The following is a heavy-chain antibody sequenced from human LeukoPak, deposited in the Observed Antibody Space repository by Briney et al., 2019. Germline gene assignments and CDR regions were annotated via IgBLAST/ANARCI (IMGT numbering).Heavy chain of an antibody. Sequence: GGSLRLSCVASGYTFSKNALSWVRQTPGKGLECVSAISGDGRSPYYADSVKGRFTISRDDSRNTVYLQMNSLRVEDSAVYYCARDPGAFPYFFDYWGQGTLVTVSS. CDR1: GYTFSKNA. V-gene: IGHV3-23*01. CDR2: ISGDGRSP. D-gene: IGHD4/OR15-4a*01. CDR3: ARDPGAFPYFFDY. J-gene: IGHJ4*02.